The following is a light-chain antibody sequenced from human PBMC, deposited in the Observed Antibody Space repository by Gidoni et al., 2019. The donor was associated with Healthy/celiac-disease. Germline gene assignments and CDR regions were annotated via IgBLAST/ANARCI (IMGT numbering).Light chain of an antibody. J-gene: IGKJ1*01. CDR2: AAS. CDR3: QQSYSTLWT. V-gene: IGKV1-39*01. CDR1: QSISSY. Sequence: DIQMTQSPSSLSASVGDRVTITCRASQSISSYLNWYQQKPGKAPKLLIYAASSLQSGVPSRFSGSGSGTDFTLTISSLRPEDFATYYCQQSYSTLWTFGQGTK.